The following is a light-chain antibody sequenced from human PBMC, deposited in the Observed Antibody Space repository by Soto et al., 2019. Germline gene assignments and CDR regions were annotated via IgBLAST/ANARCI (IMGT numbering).Light chain of an antibody. J-gene: IGLJ3*02. V-gene: IGLV1-44*01. CDR2: NIN. CDR3: SSWDDSLNGVV. Sequence: QSVLTQPPSASGAPGQRVTISCSGSSSNIGTTTVNWYQHVPGTAPKLLIYNINQRPSGVPDRFSGSRSGTSASLAISGPQSEDDADYYCSSWDDSLNGVVFGGGTKVTVL. CDR1: SSNIGTTT.